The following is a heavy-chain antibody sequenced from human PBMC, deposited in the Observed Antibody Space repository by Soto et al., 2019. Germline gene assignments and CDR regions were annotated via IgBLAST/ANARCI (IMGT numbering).Heavy chain of an antibody. CDR2: ISRYNGNT. CDR3: VRDGGKTAVAS. J-gene: IGHJ5*01. D-gene: IGHD3-16*01. CDR1: GYTFSTDG. V-gene: IGHV1-18*01. Sequence: QVPLVQSGTEVKKPGASVKVSFKASGYTFSTDGISCLRQAPGQGLEWMGWISRYNGNTNYAQKFQGRVTMTTDTSTSTADMELRSLTSDATAVYYCVRDGGKTAVASWGQGTLVTVSA.